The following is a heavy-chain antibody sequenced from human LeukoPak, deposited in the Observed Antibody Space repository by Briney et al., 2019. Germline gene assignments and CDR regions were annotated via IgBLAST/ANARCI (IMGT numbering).Heavy chain of an antibody. CDR2: ISGSGGST. J-gene: IGHJ4*02. Sequence: GGSLRLSCAASGFTFSSYAMSWVRQAPGKGLEWVSAISGSGGSTYYADFVKGRFTISRDNSKNTLYLQMNSLRAEDTAVYYCAKDQSIGYEIDYWGQGTLVTVSS. CDR1: GFTFSSYA. V-gene: IGHV3-23*01. D-gene: IGHD5-18*01. CDR3: AKDQSIGYEIDY.